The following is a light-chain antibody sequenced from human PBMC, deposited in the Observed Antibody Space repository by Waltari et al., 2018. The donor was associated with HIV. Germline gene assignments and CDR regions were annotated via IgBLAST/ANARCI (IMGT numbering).Light chain of an antibody. V-gene: IGLV3-21*04. CDR2: YDT. Sequence: SSALTQPPSVSVAPGQTARITWGGEQLERKRANWYQQKPGPAPLLVIYYDTDRPSGIPERFSGSNSGDTATLTISRVGDGDEADYFCQVWDSTSDHVVFGGGTKLTVL. J-gene: IGLJ3*02. CDR3: QVWDSTSDHVV. CDR1: QLERKR.